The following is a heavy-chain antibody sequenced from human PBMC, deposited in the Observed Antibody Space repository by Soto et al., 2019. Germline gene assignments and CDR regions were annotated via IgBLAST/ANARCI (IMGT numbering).Heavy chain of an antibody. CDR2: INPNTGDT. CDR1: GYTFTAYY. V-gene: IGHV1-2*02. Sequence: QVQLVQSGAEVKKPGASLKVSCKASGYTFTAYYMHWVRQAPGQGLEWMGWINPNTGDTKIAQKFQGRVTMTRYSSIRVASLDVSSLTSDDTAVYYGARDRPNDYWGQGTRVTVSS. CDR3: ARDRPNDY. J-gene: IGHJ4*02.